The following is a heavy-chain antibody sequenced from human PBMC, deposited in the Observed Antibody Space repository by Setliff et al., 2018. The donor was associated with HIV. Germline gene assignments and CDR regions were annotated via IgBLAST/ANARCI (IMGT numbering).Heavy chain of an antibody. CDR1: GGSISGYY. CDR3: AICGGDCYSLDY. D-gene: IGHD2-21*02. CDR2: IYTSGST. V-gene: IGHV4-4*08. Sequence: SETLSLTCTVSGGSISGYYWSWIRQPPGKGLERIGYIYTSGSTNYNPSLKNRVTISVDTSKNTFSLKLSSVAAADTAVYYCAICGGDCYSLDYWGQGTLVTVSS. J-gene: IGHJ4*02.